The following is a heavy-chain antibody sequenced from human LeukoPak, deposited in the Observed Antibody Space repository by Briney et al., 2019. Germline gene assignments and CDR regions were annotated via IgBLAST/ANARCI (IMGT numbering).Heavy chain of an antibody. V-gene: IGHV3-7*01. CDR2: IKPDESEK. D-gene: IGHD1-26*01. CDR1: GFTFSSYW. CDR3: ARVNLGATFDY. J-gene: IGHJ4*02. Sequence: GGSLRLSCAASGFTFSSYWMTWVRQAPGKGLGWVANIKPDESEKYYVDSVKGRFTISRDNAKNSLYLQMNSLRAEDTAVYYCARVNLGATFDYWGQGTLVTVSS.